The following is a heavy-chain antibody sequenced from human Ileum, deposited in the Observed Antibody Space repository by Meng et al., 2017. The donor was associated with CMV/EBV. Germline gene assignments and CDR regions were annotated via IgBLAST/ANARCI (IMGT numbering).Heavy chain of an antibody. CDR2: IDTNTGNP. CDR3: ARDGLSGRYFDY. Sequence: QVHLVQSGSELKKPGASVKGSCKTSGYTFTSNNIIWVRQAPGQGPEWMGWIDTNTGNPTYAQDFTGRFVFSLDTSVNTAYLQISSRKAEDTAVYYCARDGLSGRYFDYWGQGTLVTVSS. J-gene: IGHJ4*02. D-gene: IGHD1-26*01. V-gene: IGHV7-4-1*02. CDR1: GYTFTSNN.